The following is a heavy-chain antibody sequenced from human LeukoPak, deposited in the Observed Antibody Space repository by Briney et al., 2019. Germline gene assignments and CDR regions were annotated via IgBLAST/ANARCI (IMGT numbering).Heavy chain of an antibody. V-gene: IGHV1-69*06. CDR1: GGTFSSYA. Sequence: GASVKASCKASGGTFSSYAISWVRQAPGQGLEWMGGIIPIFGTANYAQKFQGRVTITADKSTSTAYMELSSLRSEDTAVYYCARGYSSGWYEGHFDYWGQGTLVTVSS. CDR3: ARGYSSGWYEGHFDY. D-gene: IGHD6-19*01. CDR2: IIPIFGTA. J-gene: IGHJ4*02.